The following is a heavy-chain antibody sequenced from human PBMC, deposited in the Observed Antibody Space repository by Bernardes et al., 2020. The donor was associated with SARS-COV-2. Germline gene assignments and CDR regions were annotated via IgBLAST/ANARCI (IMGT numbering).Heavy chain of an antibody. J-gene: IGHJ4*02. V-gene: IGHV1-18*04. CDR1: GDTFNGYG. D-gene: IGHD3-10*01. CDR3: ATMIRAIDY. Sequence: ASVKVYCKASGDTFNGYGFSWVRQAPGQGLEWMGWISFHTGQTDYALRFQGRVTMTTDTATRTAFMELRSLRSDDTAMYYCATMIRAIDYWGQGTLVTVSS. CDR2: ISFHTGQT.